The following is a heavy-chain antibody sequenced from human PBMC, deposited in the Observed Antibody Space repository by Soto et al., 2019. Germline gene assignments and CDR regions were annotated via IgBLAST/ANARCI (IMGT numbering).Heavy chain of an antibody. CDR3: ASRNYYGSGSYHYYFDY. V-gene: IGHV4-59*08. Sequence: PSETLSLTCTVSGGSMISYYWSWIRQPPGRGLEWIGYIYNAGSTNYNPSLNSRVTISVDTSKNQFSMKLSSVTAADTAVYYCASRNYYGSGSYHYYFDYWGQGTLVTVSS. CDR2: IYNAGST. J-gene: IGHJ4*02. D-gene: IGHD3-10*01. CDR1: GGSMISYY.